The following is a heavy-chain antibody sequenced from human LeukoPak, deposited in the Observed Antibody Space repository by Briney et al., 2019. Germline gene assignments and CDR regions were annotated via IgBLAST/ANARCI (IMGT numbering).Heavy chain of an antibody. Sequence: PSETLSLTCAVSGYSISSGYYWGWIRQPPGKGLEWIGSIYHSGSTYYNPSLKSRVTISVDTSKNQFSLKLSSVTAADTAVYYCARDHSRFLEWFLNWFDPWGQGTLVTVS. CDR3: ARDHSRFLEWFLNWFDP. J-gene: IGHJ5*02. CDR2: IYHSGST. V-gene: IGHV4-38-2*02. CDR1: GYSISSGYY. D-gene: IGHD3-3*01.